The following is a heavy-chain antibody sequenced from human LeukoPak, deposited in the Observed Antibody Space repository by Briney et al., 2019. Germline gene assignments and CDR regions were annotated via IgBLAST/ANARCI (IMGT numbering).Heavy chain of an antibody. CDR2: ISYDGSNK. CDR3: AKDREGTTFDN. V-gene: IGHV3-30*18. CDR1: GFTFSNSA. J-gene: IGHJ4*02. D-gene: IGHD1-7*01. Sequence: GSLRLSCAASGFTFSNSAMNWVRQAPGKGLEWVAVISYDGSNKYYADSVKGRFTISRDNSKNTVYLQMNSLRAEDTAVYYCAKDREGTTFDNWGQGTLVTVSS.